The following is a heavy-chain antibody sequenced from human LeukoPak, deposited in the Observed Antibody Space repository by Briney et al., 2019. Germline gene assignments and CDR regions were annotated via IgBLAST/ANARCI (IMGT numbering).Heavy chain of an antibody. V-gene: IGHV3-23*01. CDR2: ISGSGGST. CDR3: AKTISAVRGTMDV. CDR1: GFTFSSYA. Sequence: GGSLRLSCAASGFTFSSYAMSWVRQAPGKGPEWVSAISGSGGSTYNADSVKGRFTISRDNSKNTLYLQMNSLRAEDTAVYYCAKTISAVRGTMDVWGKGTTVTVSS. J-gene: IGHJ6*03. D-gene: IGHD3-10*01.